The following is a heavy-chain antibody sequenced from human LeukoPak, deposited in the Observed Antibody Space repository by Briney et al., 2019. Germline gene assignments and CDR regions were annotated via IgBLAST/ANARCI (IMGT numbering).Heavy chain of an antibody. J-gene: IGHJ6*02. V-gene: IGHV3-11*01. CDR3: ASHYYYYGMDI. Sequence: GGSLRLSCAASGFTFSDYYMSWIRQAPGKGLEWVSYISSSGSTIYYADSVKGRFTITRDNAKNSLYLQMNSLRAEDTAVYYCASHYYYYGMDIWGQGTTVTVSS. CDR1: GFTFSDYY. CDR2: ISSSGSTI. D-gene: IGHD3-10*01.